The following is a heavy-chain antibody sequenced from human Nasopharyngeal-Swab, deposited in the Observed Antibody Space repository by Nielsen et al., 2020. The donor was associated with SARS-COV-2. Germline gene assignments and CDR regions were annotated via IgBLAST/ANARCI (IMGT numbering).Heavy chain of an antibody. J-gene: IGHJ4*02. D-gene: IGHD4-17*01. Sequence: GESLKISCAASGFTFSDYYMSWIRQAPGKGLEWVSYISSSSSYTNYADSVKGRFTISRDNAKNSLYLQMNSLRADDTAVYYCAKPAGLTTVTTVDYWGQGTLVTVSS. V-gene: IGHV3-11*06. CDR1: GFTFSDYY. CDR2: ISSSSSYT. CDR3: AKPAGLTTVTTVDY.